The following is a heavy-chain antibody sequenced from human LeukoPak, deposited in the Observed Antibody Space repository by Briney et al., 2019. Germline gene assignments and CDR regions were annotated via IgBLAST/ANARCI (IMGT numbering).Heavy chain of an antibody. CDR1: GGSISSGGYD. J-gene: IGHJ4*02. V-gene: IGHV4-31*03. CDR3: ARVVIQLWRILDY. D-gene: IGHD5-18*01. CDR2: IYYSGST. Sequence: SQTLSLTCTVSGGSISSGGYDWSWIRQHPGKGLEWIGYIYYSGSTYYNPSLKSRVTISVDTSKNQFSLKLSSVTAADTAVYYCARVVIQLWRILDYWGQGTLVTVSS.